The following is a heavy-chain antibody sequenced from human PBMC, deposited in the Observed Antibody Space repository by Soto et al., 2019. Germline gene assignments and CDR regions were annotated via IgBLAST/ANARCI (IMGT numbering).Heavy chain of an antibody. CDR2: INPNSGGT. CDR1: GYTFTGYY. J-gene: IGHJ4*02. D-gene: IGHD3-3*01. Sequence: ASVKVSCKASGYTFTGYYMHWVRQAPGQGLEWMGWINPNSGGTNYAQKFQGRVTMTRDTSISTAYMELSRLRSDDTAVYYCARVRDYDFWSGYFGDSIAFPFDYWGQGTLVTVSS. CDR3: ARVRDYDFWSGYFGDSIAFPFDY. V-gene: IGHV1-2*02.